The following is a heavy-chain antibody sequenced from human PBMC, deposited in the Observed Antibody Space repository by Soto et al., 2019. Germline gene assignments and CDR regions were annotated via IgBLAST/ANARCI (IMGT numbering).Heavy chain of an antibody. CDR3: AISSSWYYYSGMDV. D-gene: IGHD6-13*01. J-gene: IGHJ6*02. Sequence: ASVKVSCKASGYTFTSYGISWVRQAPGQGLEWMGWISAYNGNTNYAQKLQGRVTMTTDTSTSTAYMELRSLRSDDTAVYYCAISSSWYYYSGMDVWGQGTTVTVSS. CDR1: GYTFTSYG. CDR2: ISAYNGNT. V-gene: IGHV1-18*01.